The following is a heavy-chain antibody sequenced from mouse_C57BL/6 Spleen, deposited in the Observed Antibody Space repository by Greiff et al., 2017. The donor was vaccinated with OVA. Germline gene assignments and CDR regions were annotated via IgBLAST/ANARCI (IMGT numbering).Heavy chain of an antibody. Sequence: QVQLQQPGAELVKPGASVKMSCKASGYTFTSYWITWVKQRPGQGLEWIGDIYPGSGSTNYNEKFKSKATLTVDTSSSTVYMELSRLTSEDSAVYFCARHEGDGDWDFDYWGQGTTLTVSS. V-gene: IGHV1-55*01. D-gene: IGHD4-1*01. CDR1: GYTFTSYW. CDR2: IYPGSGST. J-gene: IGHJ2*01. CDR3: ARHEGDGDWDFDY.